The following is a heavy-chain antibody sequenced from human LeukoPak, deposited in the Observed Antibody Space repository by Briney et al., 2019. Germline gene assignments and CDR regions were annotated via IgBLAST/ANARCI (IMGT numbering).Heavy chain of an antibody. CDR1: GLSISSSPYL. V-gene: IGHV4-39*01. CDR2: IFSSGSP. D-gene: IGHD1-26*01. CDR3: ARTGFVGLTVHDAFDI. J-gene: IGHJ3*02. Sequence: SETLSLTCSVSGLSISSSPYLWGWIRQPPGEGLQWIASIFSSGSPYYNPSLRSRVTTSVDTSKNQFSLKLNSVTAADTAVYYCARTGFVGLTVHDAFDIWGRGTAVTVSS.